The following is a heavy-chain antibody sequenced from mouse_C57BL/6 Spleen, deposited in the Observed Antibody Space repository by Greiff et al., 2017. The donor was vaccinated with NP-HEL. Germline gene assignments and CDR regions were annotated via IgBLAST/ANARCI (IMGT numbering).Heavy chain of an antibody. Sequence: EVMLVESGGGLVQPGGSLKLSCAASGFTFSDYGMAWVRQAPRKGPEWVAFISNLAYSIYYADTVTGRFTISRENAKNTLYLEMSSLRSEDTAMYYCARHEGYYDYVMDYWGQGTSVTVSS. J-gene: IGHJ4*01. V-gene: IGHV5-15*01. CDR1: GFTFSDYG. D-gene: IGHD2-4*01. CDR2: ISNLAYSI. CDR3: ARHEGYYDYVMDY.